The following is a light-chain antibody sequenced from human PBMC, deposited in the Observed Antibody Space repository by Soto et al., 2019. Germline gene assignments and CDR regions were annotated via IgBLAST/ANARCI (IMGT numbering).Light chain of an antibody. CDR1: QSLNSL. CDR2: GAS. Sequence: DIQMTQSPSTLSASVGDRVTITCRASQSLNSLLAWYQQKPGKAPKLLIYGASTLQSGVPSRFSGGGSETDFSLTISSLQPADFATYYCQQSYTTPVTFGQGTRLEIK. J-gene: IGKJ5*01. CDR3: QQSYTTPVT. V-gene: IGKV1-39*01.